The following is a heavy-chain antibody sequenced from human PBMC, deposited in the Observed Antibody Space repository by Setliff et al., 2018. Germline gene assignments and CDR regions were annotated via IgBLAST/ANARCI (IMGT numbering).Heavy chain of an antibody. CDR2: IGPYNGNT. CDR1: GYTFTRYG. V-gene: IGHV1-18*01. CDR3: AKGGNITRETYYYYGMDV. J-gene: IGHJ6*02. D-gene: IGHD1-20*01. Sequence: ASVKVSCKASGYTFTRYGISWVRQAPGKGFEWMGWIGPYNGNTDYAQKFQGRVAITTDTSTSTAYMELRSLRSDDTAVYYCAKGGNITRETYYYYGMDVWGQGTTVTVSS.